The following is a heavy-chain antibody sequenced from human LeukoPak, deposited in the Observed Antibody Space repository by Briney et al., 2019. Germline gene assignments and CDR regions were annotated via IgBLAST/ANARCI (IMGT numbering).Heavy chain of an antibody. Sequence: SETLSLTCTVSGGSISSSSYYWGWIRQPPGKGLEWIGSIYYSGSTYYNPSLKSRVTISVDTSKNQFSLKLSSVTAADTAVYYCARVLYYYDSSGYYVAQFDYWGQGTLVTVSS. CDR1: GGSISSSSYY. CDR2: IYYSGST. J-gene: IGHJ4*02. D-gene: IGHD3-22*01. V-gene: IGHV4-39*01. CDR3: ARVLYYYDSSGYYVAQFDY.